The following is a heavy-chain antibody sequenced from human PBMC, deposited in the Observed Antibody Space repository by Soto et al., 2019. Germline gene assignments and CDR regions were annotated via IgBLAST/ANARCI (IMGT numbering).Heavy chain of an antibody. J-gene: IGHJ4*02. V-gene: IGHV3-30-3*01. Sequence: QVQLVESGGGVVQPGRSLRLSCAASGFTFSSYAMHWVRQAPGKGLEWVAVISYDGSNKYYADSVKGRFTISRDNSKNTLYLQMKSLRAEDTAVYYCARADIVVVPAAPFDYWGQGTLVTVSS. CDR1: GFTFSSYA. D-gene: IGHD2-2*01. CDR2: ISYDGSNK. CDR3: ARADIVVVPAAPFDY.